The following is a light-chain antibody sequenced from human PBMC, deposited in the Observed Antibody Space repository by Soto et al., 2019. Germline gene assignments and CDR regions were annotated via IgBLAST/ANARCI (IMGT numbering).Light chain of an antibody. J-gene: IGKJ4*01. Sequence: EIVLTQSPATLSVSPGERATLSCRASQSFRLAWYQQKPGQAPRLLIYGASTRAPCIPARFSGSGSGTEFTLTISSLQSEDFAVYYCQQYNDWPLTFGGGTKVEIK. CDR3: QQYNDWPLT. CDR2: GAS. V-gene: IGKV3-15*01. CDR1: QSFR.